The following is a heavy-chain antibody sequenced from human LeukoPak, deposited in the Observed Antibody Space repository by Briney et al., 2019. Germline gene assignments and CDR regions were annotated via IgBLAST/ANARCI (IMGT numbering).Heavy chain of an antibody. CDR2: IYYSGST. V-gene: IGHV4-59*01. D-gene: IGHD3-22*01. Sequence: PSETLSLTCTVSGGSISSYYWSWIRQPPGKGLEWIGYIYYSGSTNYNPSLKSRVTISVDTSKNQFSLKLSSVTAADTAVYYCAREIAYYDSSGYYRSESSFDYWGQGTLVTVSS. CDR3: AREIAYYDSSGYYRSESSFDY. J-gene: IGHJ4*02. CDR1: GGSISSYY.